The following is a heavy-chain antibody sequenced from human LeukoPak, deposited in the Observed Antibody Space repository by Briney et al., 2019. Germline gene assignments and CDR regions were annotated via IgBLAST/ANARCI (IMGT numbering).Heavy chain of an antibody. CDR1: GGSIRSYY. D-gene: IGHD3-10*01. V-gene: IGHV4-59*01. Sequence: SETLSLTCTVPGGSIRSYYWSWIRQPPGKGGEGMGYIYYTGSTDYTPSLKSRVTISIDTSKNQFSLNLSSVTAADTAIYYCARDYYGSGAYYCMDVWGQGTTVTVSS. CDR2: IYYTGST. CDR3: ARDYYGSGAYYCMDV. J-gene: IGHJ6*02.